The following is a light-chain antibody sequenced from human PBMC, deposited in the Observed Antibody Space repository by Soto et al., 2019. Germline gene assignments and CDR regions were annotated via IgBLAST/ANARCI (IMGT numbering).Light chain of an antibody. V-gene: IGKV2-28*01. CDR3: MQGLQTPYT. CDR1: QSLLHTNGYKY. Sequence: IVMTQSPLSLPVTPGEPASISCRSSQSLLHTNGYKYLDWFLQKPGQSPQLLIYLGSNRASGVPDRFSGSGSGTDFTLKISRVEAEDIGVYYCMQGLQTPYTFGQGTKLEIK. J-gene: IGKJ2*01. CDR2: LGS.